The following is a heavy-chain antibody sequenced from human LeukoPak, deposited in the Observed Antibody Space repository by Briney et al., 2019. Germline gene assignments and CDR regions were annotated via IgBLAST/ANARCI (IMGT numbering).Heavy chain of an antibody. V-gene: IGHV1-18*01. J-gene: IGHJ4*02. CDR1: GYTFINYG. D-gene: IGHD3-10*01. CDR3: ARDLHYASGGYYGY. Sequence: GASVKVSCKASGYTFINYGISWVRQAPGQGPEWMGWISADNGNTNYAQKLQGRVTMTTDTSTSTAYMELRSLRSDDTAVYYCARDLHYASGGYYGYWGQGTLVTVSS. CDR2: ISADNGNT.